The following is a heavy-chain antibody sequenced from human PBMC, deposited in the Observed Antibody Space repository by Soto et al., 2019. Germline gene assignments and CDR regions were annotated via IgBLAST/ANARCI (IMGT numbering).Heavy chain of an antibody. D-gene: IGHD5-12*01. CDR1: GDSVSSNSAA. Sequence: SQTLSLTCAISGDSVSSNSAAWNWIRQSPSRGLEWLGRTYYRSKWFNDYAVSVKGRITLNADTSKNQFSLQLHAVTAEDTAVYYCARGNPISGRIDSWGQGNLVTVS. CDR3: ARGNPISGRIDS. J-gene: IGHJ4*02. V-gene: IGHV6-1*01. CDR2: TYYRSKWFN.